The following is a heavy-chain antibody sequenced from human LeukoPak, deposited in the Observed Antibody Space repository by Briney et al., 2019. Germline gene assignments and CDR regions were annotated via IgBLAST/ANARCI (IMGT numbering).Heavy chain of an antibody. CDR3: ARYCSSTSCYESGYYGMDV. J-gene: IGHJ6*02. CDR2: IYYSGST. V-gene: IGHV4-61*01. D-gene: IGHD2-2*01. Sequence: SETLSLTCTVSGGSVSSGNYYWNWIRQPPGKGLEWIGYIYYSGSTNYNPSLKSRVTISVDTSKNQFSLKLSSVTAADTAVYYCARYCSSTSCYESGYYGMDVWGRGTTVTVSS. CDR1: GGSVSSGNYY.